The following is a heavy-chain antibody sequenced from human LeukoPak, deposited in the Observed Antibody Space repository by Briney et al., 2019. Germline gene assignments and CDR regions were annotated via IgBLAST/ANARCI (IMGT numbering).Heavy chain of an antibody. D-gene: IGHD3-10*01. V-gene: IGHV3-23*01. CDR2: ISGSGGRT. CDR3: AKEYYYGSGTYYNVDY. Sequence: GGSLRLSCAASGFTYSNYAMSWVRQAPGKGLEWVSAISGSGGRTYYADSVKGRFTLSRDNSKNTLYLQMNSLRAEDTAVYYCAKEYYYGSGTYYNVDYWGQGTLVTVSS. J-gene: IGHJ4*02. CDR1: GFTYSNYA.